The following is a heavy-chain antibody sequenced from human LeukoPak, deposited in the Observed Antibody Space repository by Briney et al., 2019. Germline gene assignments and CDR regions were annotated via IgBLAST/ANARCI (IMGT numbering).Heavy chain of an antibody. CDR3: AKDRLGALDYSDGSGYYRFDY. Sequence: GRSLRLSCADSEFTFSSYGMHWVRQAPGGGLGWVAVISYDGSNKYYADSVKGRFSISRDNSKNTLYLQMNSLRAEDTAVYYCAKDRLGALDYSDGSGYYRFDYWGQGALVTVSS. V-gene: IGHV3-30*18. J-gene: IGHJ4*02. CDR2: ISYDGSNK. D-gene: IGHD3-22*01. CDR1: EFTFSSYG.